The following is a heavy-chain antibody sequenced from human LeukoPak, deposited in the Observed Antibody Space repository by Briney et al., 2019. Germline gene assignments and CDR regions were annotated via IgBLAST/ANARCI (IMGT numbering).Heavy chain of an antibody. D-gene: IGHD6-19*01. CDR3: ARDAVAGRLAWDY. J-gene: IGHJ4*02. CDR2: INPNSGGT. CDR1: GYTFTGYY. Sequence: ASVKVSCKASGYTFTGYYMHWVRQAPGQGLEWMGWINPNSGGTKYAQKLQGRVTMTTDTSTSTAYMELRSLRSDDTAVYYCARDAVAGRLAWDYWGQGTLVTVSS. V-gene: IGHV1-2*02.